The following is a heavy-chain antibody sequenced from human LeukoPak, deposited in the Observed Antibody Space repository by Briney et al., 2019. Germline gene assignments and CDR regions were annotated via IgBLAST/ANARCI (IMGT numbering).Heavy chain of an antibody. CDR2: ISGTAEST. Sequence: GGSLRLSCAASGFTFSTYGMSWVRQAPGKGLQWVSSISGTAESTYDADSVKGRFTISRDNSKNTLSLQMNSLRVEDTAVYYCAKDSNARWAFDIWGQGTMVTVSS. CDR1: GFTFSTYG. D-gene: IGHD2-8*01. CDR3: AKDSNARWAFDI. V-gene: IGHV3-23*01. J-gene: IGHJ3*02.